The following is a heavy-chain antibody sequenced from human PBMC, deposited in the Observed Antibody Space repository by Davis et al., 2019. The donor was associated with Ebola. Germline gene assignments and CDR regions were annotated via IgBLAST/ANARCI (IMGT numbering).Heavy chain of an antibody. CDR2: IWYDGSNK. CDR3: ARQELQYYYDSSGSYYYGMDV. J-gene: IGHJ6*02. D-gene: IGHD3-22*01. Sequence: PGGSLRLSCAASGFTFSSYDMHWVRQAPGKGLEWVAVIWYDGSNKYYADSVKGRFTISSDNSKNTLYLQMNSLRAEDTAVYYCARQELQYYYDSSGSYYYGMDVWGQGTTVTVSS. CDR1: GFTFSSYD. V-gene: IGHV3-33*01.